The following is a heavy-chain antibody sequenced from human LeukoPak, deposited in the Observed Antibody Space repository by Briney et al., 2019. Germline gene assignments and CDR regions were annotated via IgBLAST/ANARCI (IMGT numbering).Heavy chain of an antibody. V-gene: IGHV4-59*01. Sequence: SETLSLTCTVSGGSMSSYYWSWIRQPPGRGLEWIGYIYYSGSTNYNPSLKSRVTISVDTSKNQFSLKLSSVTAADTAVYYCARVPLSPYYYGSGSYPWGQGTLVTVSS. CDR2: IYYSGST. J-gene: IGHJ5*02. CDR1: GGSMSSYY. D-gene: IGHD3-10*01. CDR3: ARVPLSPYYYGSGSYP.